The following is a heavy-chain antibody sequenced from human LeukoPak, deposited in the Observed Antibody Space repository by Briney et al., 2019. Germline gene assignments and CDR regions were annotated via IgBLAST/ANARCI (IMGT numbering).Heavy chain of an antibody. CDR3: ARGFDWDTTMGY. V-gene: IGHV3-74*01. D-gene: IGHD3-9*01. Sequence: EGSLRLSCAASGFTFSSYWMHWVRQAPGKGLVWVSRINGDGSRTTYADSVKGRYTISRDNAKNTLYLQMNSLRAEDTAVYYCARGFDWDTTMGYWGQGTLVTVSS. CDR2: INGDGSRT. J-gene: IGHJ4*02. CDR1: GFTFSSYW.